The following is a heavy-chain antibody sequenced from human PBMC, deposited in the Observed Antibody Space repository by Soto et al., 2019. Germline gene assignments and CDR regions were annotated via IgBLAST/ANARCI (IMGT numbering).Heavy chain of an antibody. CDR1: GGSISSSTYH. V-gene: IGHV4-39*01. J-gene: IGHJ6*03. Sequence: SETLSLTCTVSGGSISSSTYHWAWIRQPPGKGLEWIASIYYTGTTYYSPSLKSRVTISVDTSKNQFSLKLSSVTAADTAVYYCARHGAGTYYMDVWGKGTTVTVSS. CDR3: ARHGAGTYYMDV. CDR2: IYYTGTT.